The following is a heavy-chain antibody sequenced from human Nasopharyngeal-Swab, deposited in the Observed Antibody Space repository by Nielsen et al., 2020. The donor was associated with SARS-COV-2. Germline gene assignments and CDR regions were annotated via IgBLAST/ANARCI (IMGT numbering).Heavy chain of an antibody. V-gene: IGHV4-38-2*01. J-gene: IGHJ4*02. D-gene: IGHD5-18*01. Sequence: WIRQPPGKGLEWIASIYHSGSTYYNPSLRSRVTILVDTSKNQFSLKLYSVTAADTAIYYCVRRSGYSYGYALDNWGPGTLVTVSS. CDR3: VRRSGYSYGYALDN. CDR2: IYHSGST.